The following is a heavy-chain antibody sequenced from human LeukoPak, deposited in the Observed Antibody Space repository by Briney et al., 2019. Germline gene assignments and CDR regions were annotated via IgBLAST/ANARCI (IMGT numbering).Heavy chain of an antibody. D-gene: IGHD1-26*01. V-gene: IGHV3-30*18. J-gene: IGHJ4*02. Sequence: PGRSLRLSCAASGFTFSSYGMHWFRQAPGKGLEWVAVISYDGSNKYYADSVKGRFTISRDNSKNTLYLQMNSLRAEDTAVYYCAKDSGSYYWGQGTLVTVSS. CDR3: AKDSGSYY. CDR2: ISYDGSNK. CDR1: GFTFSSYG.